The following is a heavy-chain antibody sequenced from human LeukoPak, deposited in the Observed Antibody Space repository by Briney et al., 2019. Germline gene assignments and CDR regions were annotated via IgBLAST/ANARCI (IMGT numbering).Heavy chain of an antibody. CDR2: ISSSSSYI. V-gene: IGHV3-21*01. CDR1: GFTFISYS. CDR3: ARDYYDSSGYLGIFDY. Sequence: GGSLRLSCAASGFTFISYSMNWVRQAPGKGLEWVSSISSSSSYIYYADSVKGRFTISRDNAKNSLYLQMNSLRAEDTAVYYCARDYYDSSGYLGIFDYWGQGTLVTVSS. D-gene: IGHD3-22*01. J-gene: IGHJ4*02.